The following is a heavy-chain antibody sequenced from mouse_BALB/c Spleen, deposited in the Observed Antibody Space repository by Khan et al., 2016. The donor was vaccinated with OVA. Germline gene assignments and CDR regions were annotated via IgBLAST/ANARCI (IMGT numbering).Heavy chain of an antibody. D-gene: IGHD2-2*01. CDR1: GYTFTSYW. J-gene: IGHJ3*01. Sequence: QVQLQQPGAELVKPGASVKLSCKTSGYTFTSYWIQWVKQRPGQGLGWIGQIFPGTGTTYYNENFKGKATLTVDTSSSTAYMQVSSLTSEDSAVYFCARGYFGNDEFVYWGQGTLVTVSP. V-gene: IGHV1S132*01. CDR2: IFPGTGTT. CDR3: ARGYFGNDEFVY.